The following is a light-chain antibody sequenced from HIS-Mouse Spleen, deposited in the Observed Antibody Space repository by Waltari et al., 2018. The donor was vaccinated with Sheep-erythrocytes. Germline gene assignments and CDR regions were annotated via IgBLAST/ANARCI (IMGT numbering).Light chain of an antibody. CDR2: DVS. J-gene: IGLJ2*01. CDR3: CSYAGSYTLV. Sequence: QSALTQPRSVSGSPGQSVTIPCTGTSSDVGGYNYVSWYQQTPGNAPKLLIYDVSKRPSGVPDRFSGSTSGNTASLTISGLQAEDEADYYCCSYAGSYTLVFGGGTKLTVL. CDR1: SSDVGGYNY. V-gene: IGLV2-11*01.